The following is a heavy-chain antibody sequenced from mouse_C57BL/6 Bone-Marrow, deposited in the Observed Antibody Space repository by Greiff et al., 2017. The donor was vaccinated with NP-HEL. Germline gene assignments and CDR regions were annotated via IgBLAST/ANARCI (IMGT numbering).Heavy chain of an antibody. J-gene: IGHJ3*01. D-gene: IGHD1-1*01. V-gene: IGHV1-81*01. CDR1: GYTFTSYG. CDR2: IYPRRGNT. CDR3: ARGYYGSRGFAY. Sequence: VQLQQSGAELARPGASVKLSCKASGYTFTSYGISWVKQRTGQGLEWIGEIYPRRGNTYYNEKFKGKATLTADKSSSTAYMELRSLTSEDSAVYFCARGYYGSRGFAYWGQGTLVTVSA.